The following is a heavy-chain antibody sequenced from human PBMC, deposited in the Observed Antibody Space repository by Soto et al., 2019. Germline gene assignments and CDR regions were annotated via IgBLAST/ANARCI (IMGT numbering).Heavy chain of an antibody. J-gene: IGHJ4*02. V-gene: IGHV1-8*01. CDR1: GYTFTTYD. Sequence: QVQLVQSGAEVKEPGASVKVSCKASGYTFTTYDIYWMRQATGQGLEWMGWMNLYTGNTGYAQKCQGRVTVTRNTSISTVYMEMSGLRLDDTAVYYCARRKERSGPHYFDYWGQGSQVTVSS. CDR2: MNLYTGNT. CDR3: ARRKERSGPHYFDY. D-gene: IGHD6-25*01.